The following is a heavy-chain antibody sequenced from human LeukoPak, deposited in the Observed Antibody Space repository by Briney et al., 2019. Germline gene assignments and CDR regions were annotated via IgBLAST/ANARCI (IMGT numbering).Heavy chain of an antibody. CDR2: IRNKANRYTT. V-gene: IGHV3-72*01. D-gene: IGHD7-27*01. Sequence: PGGSLRLSCAASGFIFSNYAMSWVRQAPGEGLEWVARIRNKANRYTTEYAASVKSRFTISRDDSENSLYLQMDSLKTEDTAVYYCARSPLGIAPFDYWGQGTLVTVSS. J-gene: IGHJ4*02. CDR3: ARSPLGIAPFDY. CDR1: GFIFSNYA.